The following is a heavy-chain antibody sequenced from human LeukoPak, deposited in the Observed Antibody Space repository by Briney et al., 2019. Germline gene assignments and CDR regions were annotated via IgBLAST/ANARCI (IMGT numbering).Heavy chain of an antibody. CDR1: GFTFDDYA. J-gene: IGHJ5*02. V-gene: IGHV3-43D*03. D-gene: IGHD3-3*01. Sequence: GGSLRLSCAASGFTFDDYAMHWVRQAPGKGLEWVSLISWDGGSTYYADSVKGRFTISRDNSKNSLYLQMNSLRAEDTALYYCAKDNSIFGVGPFDPWGQGTLVTVSS. CDR3: AKDNSIFGVGPFDP. CDR2: ISWDGGST.